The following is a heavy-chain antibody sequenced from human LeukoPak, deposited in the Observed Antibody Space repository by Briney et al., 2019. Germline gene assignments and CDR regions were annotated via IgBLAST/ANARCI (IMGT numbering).Heavy chain of an antibody. CDR1: GGSISSYY. CDR3: ASHCSSTSCPSY. J-gene: IGHJ4*02. V-gene: IGHV4-4*07. Sequence: SETLSLTCTVSGGSISSYYWSWIRQPAGKGLEWIGRIYTSGSTNYNPSLKSRVTMSVDTSKNQFSLKLSSVTAADTAVYYCASHCSSTSCPSYWGQGTLVTVSS. CDR2: IYTSGST. D-gene: IGHD2-2*01.